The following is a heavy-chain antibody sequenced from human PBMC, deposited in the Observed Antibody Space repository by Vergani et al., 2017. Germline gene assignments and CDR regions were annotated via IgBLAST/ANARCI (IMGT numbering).Heavy chain of an antibody. CDR1: GYTFTSYD. CDR2: INAGNINT. Sequence: QVQLVQSGAEVKKPGASVKVSCKASGYTFTSYDINWVRQAPGQRLEWMGWINAGNINTKYSQKFQGRVTITSDTSASTVYMELSSLRSEDTAVYYCASQTRIAVAEDAFDIWGQGTMVTVSS. CDR3: ASQTRIAVAEDAFDI. V-gene: IGHV1-3*01. D-gene: IGHD6-19*01. J-gene: IGHJ3*02.